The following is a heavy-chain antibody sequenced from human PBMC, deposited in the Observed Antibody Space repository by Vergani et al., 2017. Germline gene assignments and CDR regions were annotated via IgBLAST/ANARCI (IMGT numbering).Heavy chain of an antibody. CDR1: GGTFSSYA. V-gene: IGHV1-69*13. CDR3: ARGGSNYYILTGPDYYYYGMDV. J-gene: IGHJ6*02. Sequence: QVQLVQSGAEVKKPGSSVKVSCKASGGTFSSYAISWVRQAPGQGLEWMGRIIPIFGTANYAQKFQGRVTITADESTSTAYMELSSLRSEDTAVYYCARGGSNYYILTGPDYYYYGMDVWGQGTTVTVSS. CDR2: IIPIFGTA. D-gene: IGHD3-9*01.